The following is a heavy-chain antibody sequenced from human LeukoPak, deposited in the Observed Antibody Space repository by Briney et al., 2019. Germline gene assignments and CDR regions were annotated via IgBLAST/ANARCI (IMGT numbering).Heavy chain of an antibody. CDR2: IKQDGSEK. Sequence: GGSLRLSCAASGFTFSSYWMSWVRQAPGKGLEWVANIKQDGSEKYYVDSVKGRFTISRDNAKNSLYLQMNSLRAEDTAVYYCARVWTGSYDFWSGHPSDAFDIWGQGTMVTVSS. V-gene: IGHV3-7*01. CDR3: ARVWTGSYDFWSGHPSDAFDI. D-gene: IGHD3-3*01. J-gene: IGHJ3*02. CDR1: GFTFSSYW.